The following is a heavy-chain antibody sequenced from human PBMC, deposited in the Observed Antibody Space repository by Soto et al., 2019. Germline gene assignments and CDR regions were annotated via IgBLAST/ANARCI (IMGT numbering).Heavy chain of an antibody. CDR1: GFTFSTYG. V-gene: IGHV3-30*18. J-gene: IGHJ4*02. CDR2: ISYDGSNK. D-gene: IGHD1-20*01. Sequence: QVQLVESGGGVVQPGRSLRLSCAASGFTFSTYGMHWVRQAPGKGLEWVAVISYDGSNKYYADSVKGRFTISRDNFRNTLYLQMNSLRAEDTAVYYCAKEFHSWNYFDYWGQGTLVTVSS. CDR3: AKEFHSWNYFDY.